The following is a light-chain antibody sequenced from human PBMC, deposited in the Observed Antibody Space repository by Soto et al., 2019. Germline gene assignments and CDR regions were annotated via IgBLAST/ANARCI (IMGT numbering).Light chain of an antibody. Sequence: SCKSSQSVSYSSNNKNYLAWFQQKPGQPPKLLIYWASTRESGVPDRFSGSGSGTDFTLTISSLQAEDVAVYYCQQYDKSPPWTFGQGTKVE. J-gene: IGKJ1*01. CDR1: QSVSYSSNNKNY. V-gene: IGKV4-1*01. CDR2: WAS. CDR3: QQYDKSPPWT.